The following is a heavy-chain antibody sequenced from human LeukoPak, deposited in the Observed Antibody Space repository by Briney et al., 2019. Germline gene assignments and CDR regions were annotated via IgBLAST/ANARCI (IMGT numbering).Heavy chain of an antibody. J-gene: IGHJ4*02. Sequence: PSETLSLTCGVSGTSFSSYYWSWIRQTPGKGLEWIGEVNHSGYTNMNPSLKSRVTISVDTSKNQFSLVLTSVPAADTAVYFCARMTTGHDYWGQGTLVTVSS. CDR3: ARMTTGHDY. CDR1: GTSFSSYY. D-gene: IGHD4-17*01. V-gene: IGHV4-34*01. CDR2: VNHSGYT.